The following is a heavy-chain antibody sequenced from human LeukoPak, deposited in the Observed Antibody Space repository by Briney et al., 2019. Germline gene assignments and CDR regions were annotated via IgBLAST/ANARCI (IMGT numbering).Heavy chain of an antibody. D-gene: IGHD5-12*01. J-gene: IGHJ4*02. V-gene: IGHV3-21*01. Sequence: GGPLRLSCAASGFTFSSYSMNWVRQAPGKGLEWVSSISSSSSYIYYPDSVKGRFTISSDNAKNSLYLQMNSLGADDTAVYYCARDGGYDYGFDYWGQGTLVTVSS. CDR1: GFTFSSYS. CDR2: ISSSSSYI. CDR3: ARDGGYDYGFDY.